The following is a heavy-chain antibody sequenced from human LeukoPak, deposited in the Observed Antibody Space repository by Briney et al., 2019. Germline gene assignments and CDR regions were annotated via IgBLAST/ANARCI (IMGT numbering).Heavy chain of an antibody. J-gene: IGHJ4*02. Sequence: PGGSLRLSCAASGFTFDDYAMHWVRHAPGKGLEWVSGICWTSGSIGYADSVKGRFTISRDNAKNSLYLQMNSLRAEDTALYYCAKAVSQHHFANWGQGPLVTVSS. CDR3: AKAVSQHHFAN. CDR1: GFTFDDYA. CDR2: ICWTSGSI. V-gene: IGHV3-9*01. D-gene: IGHD2-2*01.